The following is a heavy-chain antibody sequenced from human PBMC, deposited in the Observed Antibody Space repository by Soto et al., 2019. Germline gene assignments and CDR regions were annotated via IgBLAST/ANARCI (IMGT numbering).Heavy chain of an antibody. D-gene: IGHD4-4*01. CDR2: IWYDGTNR. V-gene: IGHV3-33*01. CDR1: GFTFSTYG. J-gene: IGHJ6*02. Sequence: LRLSCAASGFTFSTYGMHWVRQAPGKGLEWVAVIWYDGTNRDYADSVKGRFTISRDNSKNTLYLQMNSLRAEDTAVYYCARPSTETPSYYYYGMDVWGQGTTVTVSS. CDR3: ARPSTETPSYYYYGMDV.